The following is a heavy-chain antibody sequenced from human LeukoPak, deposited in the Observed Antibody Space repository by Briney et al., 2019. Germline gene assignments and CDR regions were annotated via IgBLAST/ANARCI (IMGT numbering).Heavy chain of an antibody. V-gene: IGHV3-48*03. CDR3: ARASPGYCSGGSCFDFDY. Sequence: GGSLRLSCAASGFTFSSYEMNWVRQAPGKGLEWVSYISSSGSTIYYADSVKGRFTISRDNAKNSLYLQMNSLRAEDTAVYYCARASPGYCSGGSCFDFDYWGQGTLVTVSS. D-gene: IGHD2-15*01. J-gene: IGHJ4*02. CDR1: GFTFSSYE. CDR2: ISSSGSTI.